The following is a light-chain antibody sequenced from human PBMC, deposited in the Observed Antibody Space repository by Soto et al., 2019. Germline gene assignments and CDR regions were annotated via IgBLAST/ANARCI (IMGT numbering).Light chain of an antibody. CDR3: QQYDNWPWT. Sequence: EIVMTQAPATLSVSPGGRATLSCRASQTISGTLAWYQQKPGQAPRLLIHGASTMATGFPARFSGSGSGTDFTLTISSLQPEDFAVYYCQQYDNWPWTFGQGTKVDIK. CDR1: QTISGT. J-gene: IGKJ1*01. CDR2: GAS. V-gene: IGKV3-15*01.